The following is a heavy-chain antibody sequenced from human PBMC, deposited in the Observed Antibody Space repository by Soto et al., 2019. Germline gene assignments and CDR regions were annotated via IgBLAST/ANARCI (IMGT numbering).Heavy chain of an antibody. D-gene: IGHD6-13*01. Sequence: QVQLVQSGAEVKKPGSSVKVSCKASGGTFSSYAISWVRQAPGQGLEWMGGIIPIFGTANYAQKFQGRVTVAAEESTSTAYMELSSVRSEDTAVYYCAREGYSSSWYRDAFDIWGQGTMVTVSS. J-gene: IGHJ3*02. V-gene: IGHV1-69*12. CDR2: IIPIFGTA. CDR3: AREGYSSSWYRDAFDI. CDR1: GGTFSSYA.